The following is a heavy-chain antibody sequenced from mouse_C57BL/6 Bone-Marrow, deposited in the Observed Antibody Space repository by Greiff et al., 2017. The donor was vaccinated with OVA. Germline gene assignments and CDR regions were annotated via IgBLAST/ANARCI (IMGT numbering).Heavy chain of an antibody. V-gene: IGHV5-16*01. D-gene: IGHD1-1*01. CDR3: ARGGYYGSSTDFDY. CDR1: GFTFSDYY. Sequence: EVQVVESEGGLVQPGSSMKLSCTASGFTFSDYYMAWVRQVPEKGLEWVANINYDGSSTYYLDSLKSRFIISRDNAKNILYLQMSSLKSEDTATYYCARGGYYGSSTDFDYWGQGTTLTVSS. J-gene: IGHJ2*01. CDR2: INYDGSST.